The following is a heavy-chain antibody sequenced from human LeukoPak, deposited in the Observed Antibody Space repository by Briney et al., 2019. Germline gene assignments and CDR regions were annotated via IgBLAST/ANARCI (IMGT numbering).Heavy chain of an antibody. CDR1: GFISSDYW. D-gene: IGHD5-18*01. V-gene: IGHV3-7*01. J-gene: IGHJ4*02. CDR2: IKGDGSEK. Sequence: GGSLRLSCAASGFISSDYWMSWVRQAPGKGLEWVANIKGDGSEKYYANSVKGRFTISRDNAKNSLHLQMDSLRVEDTAVYYCAREGGYSFAECGHWGPGTLVSVSS. CDR3: AREGGYSFAECGH.